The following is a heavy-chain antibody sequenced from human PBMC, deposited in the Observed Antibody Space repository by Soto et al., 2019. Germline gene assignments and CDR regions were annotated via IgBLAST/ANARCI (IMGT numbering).Heavy chain of an antibody. Sequence: QVQLVQSGAEVKKPGASVKVSCKVSGYTLTELYMHWGRQAPGKGLEWLGGFDPEDGGTTYAQKYQGTVTMTYNTSTDRPYMELSSSRAEDPAVYSCSTEAGIAVAGPLYNWFDPWGQGTLVTV. CDR2: FDPEDGGT. V-gene: IGHV1-24*01. CDR1: GYTLTELY. D-gene: IGHD6-19*01. J-gene: IGHJ5*02. CDR3: STEAGIAVAGPLYNWFDP.